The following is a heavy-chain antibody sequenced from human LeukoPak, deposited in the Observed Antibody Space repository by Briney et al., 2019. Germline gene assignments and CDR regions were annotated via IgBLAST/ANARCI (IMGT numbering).Heavy chain of an antibody. CDR1: GFTFSSYW. V-gene: IGHV3-74*01. J-gene: IGHJ4*02. CDR3: ARDPFGVGTQ. CDR2: INGDGSTA. D-gene: IGHD3-3*01. Sequence: GGSLRLSCAASGFTFSSYWMHWVRQAPGKGLVWVSRINGDGSTASYADSVRGRFTVSRDNAKSTLYLQMNSLRAEDTAVYYCARDPFGVGTQWGQGTLVTVSP.